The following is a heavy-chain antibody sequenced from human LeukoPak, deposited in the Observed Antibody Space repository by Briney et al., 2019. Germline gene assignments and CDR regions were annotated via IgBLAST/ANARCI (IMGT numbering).Heavy chain of an antibody. Sequence: PGGSLRLSCAASGFTFSSYGMTWVRRAPGKGLEWVSGLNGSGTGASYADSVKGRFTISRDNSKNTLYLQMSSLRAEDTAVYYCAKRRSSGQPDFDYWGQGTLVTVSS. V-gene: IGHV3-23*01. J-gene: IGHJ4*02. D-gene: IGHD6-19*01. CDR2: LNGSGTGA. CDR3: AKRRSSGQPDFDY. CDR1: GFTFSSYG.